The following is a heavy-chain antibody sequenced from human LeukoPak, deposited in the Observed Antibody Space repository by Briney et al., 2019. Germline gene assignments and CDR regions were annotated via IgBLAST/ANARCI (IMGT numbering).Heavy chain of an antibody. CDR1: GYTFTSYD. D-gene: IGHD3-3*01. J-gene: IGHJ6*03. Sequence: ASVKVSCKASGYTFTSYDINWVRQATGQGLEWMGWMNPNSGNTGYAQKFQGRVTITRNTSISTAYMELSSLRSEDTAVYYCARGVVIMRSYYYYMDVWGKGTTVTVSS. V-gene: IGHV1-8*03. CDR2: MNPNSGNT. CDR3: ARGVVIMRSYYYYMDV.